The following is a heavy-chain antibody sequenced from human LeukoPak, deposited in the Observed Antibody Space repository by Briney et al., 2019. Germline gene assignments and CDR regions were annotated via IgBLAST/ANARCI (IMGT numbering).Heavy chain of an antibody. D-gene: IGHD2-2*01. J-gene: IGHJ3*02. Sequence: GGSLRLSCAASGFTFGIYGMHWVRQAPGKGLEWVAFILYDGSNKYYADSVKGRFTISRDNSKNTLYLQMNSLRAEDTAVYYCAKDKPIIVLPTAVDAFDIWGQGTVVTVSS. V-gene: IGHV3-30*02. CDR2: ILYDGSNK. CDR1: GFTFGIYG. CDR3: AKDKPIIVLPTAVDAFDI.